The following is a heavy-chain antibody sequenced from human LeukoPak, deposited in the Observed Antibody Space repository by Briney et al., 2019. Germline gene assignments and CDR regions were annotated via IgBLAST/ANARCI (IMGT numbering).Heavy chain of an antibody. D-gene: IGHD4-4*01. V-gene: IGHV4-34*01. J-gene: IGHJ5*02. CDR2: INHSGST. CDR3: ARGPDSNPNWFDP. Sequence: SETLSLTCAVYGGSFSGYYWSWIRQPPGKGLEWIGEINHSGSTNYNPSLKSRVTISVDTSKNQFSLKLSSVTAADTAVYYCARGPDSNPNWFDPWGQGTLVTVSS. CDR1: GGSFSGYY.